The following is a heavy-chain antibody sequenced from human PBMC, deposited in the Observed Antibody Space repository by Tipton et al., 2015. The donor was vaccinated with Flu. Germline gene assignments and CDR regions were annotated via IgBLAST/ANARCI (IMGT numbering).Heavy chain of an antibody. J-gene: IGHJ4*02. Sequence: QLVQSGAEVKKPGASVKVSCKASGYTFTSYDINWVRQATGQGLEWMGWMNPNSGNTGYAQKFQGRVTITRNTSISTAYMELSSLRSEDTAVYYCARGRWLQLPGGLGYYFDYWGQGTLVTVSS. D-gene: IGHD5-24*01. CDR1: GYTFTSYD. V-gene: IGHV1-8*03. CDR2: MNPNSGNT. CDR3: ARGRWLQLPGGLGYYFDY.